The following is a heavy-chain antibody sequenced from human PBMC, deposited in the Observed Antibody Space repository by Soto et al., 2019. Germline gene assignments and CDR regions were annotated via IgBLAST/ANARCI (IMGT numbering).Heavy chain of an antibody. J-gene: IGHJ4*02. CDR2: ISAYNGNT. CDR3: ARVEGFVVVVAATVY. Sequence: ASVKVSCKASGYTFTSYVISWVRQAPGQGLEWMGWISAYNGNTNYAQKLQGRVTMTTDTSTSTAYMELRSLRSDDTAVYYCARVEGFVVVVAATVYWGQGTLVTVSS. CDR1: GYTFTSYV. D-gene: IGHD2-15*01. V-gene: IGHV1-18*01.